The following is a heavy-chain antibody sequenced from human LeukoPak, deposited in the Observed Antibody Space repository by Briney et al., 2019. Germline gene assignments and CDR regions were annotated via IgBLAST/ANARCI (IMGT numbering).Heavy chain of an antibody. V-gene: IGHV3-11*01. CDR1: GFTFSDYY. Sequence: GGSLRLSCATSGFTFSDYYMSWIRQAPGKGLEWVSYISSSGSTIYYADSVKGRFTISRDDSKNTLYLQMNSLKTEDTAVYYCTTEFYDYVWGSSNGMDVWGQGTTVTVSS. CDR3: TTEFYDYVWGSSNGMDV. CDR2: ISSSGSTI. J-gene: IGHJ6*02. D-gene: IGHD3-16*01.